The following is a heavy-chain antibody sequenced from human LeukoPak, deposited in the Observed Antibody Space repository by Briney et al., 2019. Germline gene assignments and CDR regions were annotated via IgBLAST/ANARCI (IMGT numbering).Heavy chain of an antibody. CDR2: IDWNGGST. V-gene: IGHV3-20*04. CDR1: GFTFDDYG. J-gene: IGHJ4*02. CDR3: AGGAVVSHFDY. Sequence: GGSLRLPCAASGFTFDDYGMSGVRQAPGKGLEWGSGIDWNGGSTGYPDSVKGRFTISRDNAKNPLYLQMNSLRAEDTALYYCAGGAVVSHFDYWGQGTLVTVSS. D-gene: IGHD4-23*01.